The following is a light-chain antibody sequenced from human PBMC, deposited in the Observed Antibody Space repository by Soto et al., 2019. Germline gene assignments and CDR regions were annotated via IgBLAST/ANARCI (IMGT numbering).Light chain of an antibody. CDR3: SSYTSSSTLV. CDR1: SSDVGGYNY. CDR2: EVS. J-gene: IGLJ2*01. V-gene: IGLV2-14*01. Sequence: QSALTQPASVSGSPGQSITISCTGTSSDVGGYNYVSWYQHHPGKAPKLMIYEVSTRPAGVSNRFSGSKSGNTASLTISGLQAEAEADYYCSSYTSSSTLVFGGGTKLTVL.